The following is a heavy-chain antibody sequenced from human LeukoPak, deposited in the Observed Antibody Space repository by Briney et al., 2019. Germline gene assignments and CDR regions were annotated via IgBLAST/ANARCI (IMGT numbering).Heavy chain of an antibody. D-gene: IGHD6-19*01. CDR1: GFTFSRYS. CDR3: ARGGIVVAGGLQYFDY. V-gene: IGHV3-21*01. CDR2: ISPTSSYI. J-gene: IGHJ4*02. Sequence: GGSLRLSCAASGFTFSRYSMNWVRQAPGKGLEWVSSISPTSSYIYYADSVKGRFTISRDNAKNSLYLHMNSLRAEDTAVYYCARGGIVVAGGLQYFDYWGQGTLVTVSS.